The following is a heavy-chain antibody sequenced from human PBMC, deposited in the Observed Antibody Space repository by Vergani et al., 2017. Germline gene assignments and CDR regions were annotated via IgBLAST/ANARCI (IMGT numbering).Heavy chain of an antibody. CDR3: ARDLGGGPPDYYYYMDV. D-gene: IGHD3-16*01. CDR1: GASIRSSNYY. CDR2: IYHSGST. J-gene: IGHJ6*03. Sequence: QLQLQESGPGLVKPSATLSLTCSVSGASIRSSNYYWGWIRQPPGKGLEWIASIYHSGSTYYNPSLKSRVTISVDRSKNQFSLKLSSVTAADTAVYYCARDLGGGPPDYYYYMDVWGKGTTVTVSS. V-gene: IGHV4-39*07.